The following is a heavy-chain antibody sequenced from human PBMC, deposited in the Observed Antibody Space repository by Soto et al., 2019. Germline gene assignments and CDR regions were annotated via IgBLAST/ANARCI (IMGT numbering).Heavy chain of an antibody. V-gene: IGHV4-34*01. D-gene: IGHD3-10*01. CDR3: ARGARRWYYYGSGAIFYP. J-gene: IGHJ5*02. CDR1: GGSFSGYY. CDR2: INHSGST. Sequence: QVQLQQWGAGLLKPSETLSLTCAVYGGSFSGYYWSWIRQPPGKGLEWIGEINHSGSTNYNPSLKSRVTKSVDESTNRFSLKLSSVTAADTAVYYCARGARRWYYYGSGAIFYPWGQGTLVTVSS.